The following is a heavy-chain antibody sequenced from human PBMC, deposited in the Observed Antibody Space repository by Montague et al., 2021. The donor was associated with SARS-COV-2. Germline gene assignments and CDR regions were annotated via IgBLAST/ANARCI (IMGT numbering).Heavy chain of an antibody. CDR3: ARSNTGRWGSAVAGTGDFDY. D-gene: IGHD6-19*01. Sequence: SETLSLTCTVSGGSISSTSYHWGWIRQPPGKGLEWIGNIYYSGSTYYNPSLKSRVTISVDTSKNKFSLKLSSVTAADTAVYYCARSNTGRWGSAVAGTGDFDYGGQGTLVTVSS. CDR2: IYYSGST. V-gene: IGHV4-39*07. CDR1: GGSISSTSYH. J-gene: IGHJ4*02.